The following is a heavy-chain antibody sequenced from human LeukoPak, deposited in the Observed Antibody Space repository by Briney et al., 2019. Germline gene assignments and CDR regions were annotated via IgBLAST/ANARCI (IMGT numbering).Heavy chain of an antibody. CDR3: ARGTVAGTGQADY. V-gene: IGHV4-59*12. Sequence: SETLSLTCTVSGGSISTYYWSWIRQPPGKGLEWIGYIYYSGNTNYNPSLKSRVTLSVDTSKTQFYLSLSSVTAADTAVYYCARGTVAGTGQADYWGQGTLVTVSS. J-gene: IGHJ4*02. CDR2: IYYSGNT. D-gene: IGHD6-19*01. CDR1: GGSISTYY.